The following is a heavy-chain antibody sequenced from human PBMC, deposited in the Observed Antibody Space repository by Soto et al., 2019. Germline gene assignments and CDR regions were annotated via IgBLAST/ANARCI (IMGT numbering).Heavy chain of an antibody. CDR3: ARVVAAGIYYYYGMDV. CDR1: GYTFTSYG. CDR2: ISAYNGNT. D-gene: IGHD6-13*01. J-gene: IGHJ6*02. V-gene: IGHV1-18*01. Sequence: QVQLVQSGAEVKKPGASVKVSCKASGYTFTSYGISWVRQAPGQGLEWMGWISAYNGNTNNAQKLQGKVPMTTDTHPSTAYMERRSRRSADTAVYYCARVVAAGIYYYYGMDVWGQGTTVTVAS.